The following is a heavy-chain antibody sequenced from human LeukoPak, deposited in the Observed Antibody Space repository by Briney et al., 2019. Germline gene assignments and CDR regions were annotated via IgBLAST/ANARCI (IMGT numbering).Heavy chain of an antibody. V-gene: IGHV4-39*01. CDR2: IYYSGST. CDR3: ARQTTYYDILTGYLPNWFDP. J-gene: IGHJ5*02. D-gene: IGHD3-9*01. CDR1: GGSISSSSYY. Sequence: SETLSLTCTVSGGSISSSSYYWGWIRQPPGKGLEWIGSIYYSGSTYYNPSLKSRVTISVDTSKNQFSLKLSSVTAADTAVYYCARQTTYYDILTGYLPNWFDPWGQGTLVTVSS.